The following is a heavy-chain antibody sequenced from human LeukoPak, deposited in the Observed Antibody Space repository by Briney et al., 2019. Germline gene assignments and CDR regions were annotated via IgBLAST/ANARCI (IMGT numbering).Heavy chain of an antibody. CDR1: GFVFSSYW. Sequence: QTGGSLRLSCAASGFVFSSYWMHWVRQAPGKGLVWVSRIKSDGSSITYADSVRGRFTIPRDNAKKTLYLQMNSLRAEDTAVYYCARAPFGTESLWGQGTLVTVSS. CDR3: ARAPFGTESL. J-gene: IGHJ4*02. CDR2: IKSDGSSI. V-gene: IGHV3-74*03. D-gene: IGHD3-10*01.